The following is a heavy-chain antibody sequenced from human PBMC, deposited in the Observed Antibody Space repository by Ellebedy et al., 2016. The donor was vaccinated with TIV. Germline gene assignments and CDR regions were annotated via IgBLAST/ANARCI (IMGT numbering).Heavy chain of an antibody. CDR3: ASEYSSSSHWGY. CDR1: GFSVSTTY. V-gene: IGHV3-48*04. J-gene: IGHJ4*02. D-gene: IGHD6-6*01. CDR2: ISSSSSTI. Sequence: GGSLRLSCAASGFSVSTTYMKRVRQAPGKGLEWVSYISSSSSTIYYADSVKGRFTISRDNAKNSLYLQMNSLRAEDTAVYYCASEYSSSSHWGYWGQGTLVTVSS.